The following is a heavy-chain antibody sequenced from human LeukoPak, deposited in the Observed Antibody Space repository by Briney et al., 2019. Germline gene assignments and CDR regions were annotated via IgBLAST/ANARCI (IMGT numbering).Heavy chain of an antibody. CDR2: MNPNSGNT. V-gene: IGHV1-8*01. J-gene: IGHJ6*03. D-gene: IGHD2-15*01. CDR1: GYTFTSYD. Sequence: APVKVSCKASGYTFTSYDINWVRQATGQGLEWMGWMNPNSGNTGYAQKFQGRVTMTRNTSISTAYMELSSLRSEDTAVYYCARGESDNCSGGSCFKYYYYYYMDVWGKGTTVTISS. CDR3: ARGESDNCSGGSCFKYYYYYYMDV.